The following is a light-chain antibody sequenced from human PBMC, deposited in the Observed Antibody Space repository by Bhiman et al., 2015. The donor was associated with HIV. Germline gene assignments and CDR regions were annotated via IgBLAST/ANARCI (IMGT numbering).Light chain of an antibody. CDR1: SSDVSGYNY. Sequence: QSALTQPASVSGSPGQSITISCTGTSSDVSGYNYVSWYQQYPGKAPKLIIYDVTNRPSGVSNRFSGSKSGNTASLTISGLQAEDEADYYCISYTSSITWVFGGGTKLTVL. J-gene: IGLJ3*02. CDR3: ISYTSSITWV. V-gene: IGLV2-14*03. CDR2: DVT.